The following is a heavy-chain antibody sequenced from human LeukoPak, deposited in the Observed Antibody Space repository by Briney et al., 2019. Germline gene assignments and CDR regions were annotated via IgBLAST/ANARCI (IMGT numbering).Heavy chain of an antibody. CDR3: ARDAPDCSSTSCYTHYYWFDP. CDR1: GFTFSSYW. J-gene: IGHJ5*02. Sequence: PGGSLRLSCAASGFTFSSYWMHWVRQAPGKGLVWVSRINSDGSSTSYADSVKGRFTISRDNAKNTLYLQMNSLRAEDTAVYYCARDAPDCSSTSCYTHYYWFDPWGQGTLVTVSS. CDR2: INSDGSST. V-gene: IGHV3-74*01. D-gene: IGHD2-2*02.